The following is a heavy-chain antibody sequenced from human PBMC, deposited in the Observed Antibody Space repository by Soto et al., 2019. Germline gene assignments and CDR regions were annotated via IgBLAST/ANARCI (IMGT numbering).Heavy chain of an antibody. Sequence: QVQLVESGGGVVQPGRSLRLSCAASGFTFSSYGMHWVRQAPGKGLEWVAVIWYDGSNKYYADSVKGRFTISRDNSKNTLYLQMNSLRAEDTAVYYCASDTVVTSKGDEYFQHWGQGTLVTVSS. V-gene: IGHV3-33*01. CDR3: ASDTVVTSKGDEYFQH. CDR2: IWYDGSNK. D-gene: IGHD2-21*02. J-gene: IGHJ1*01. CDR1: GFTFSSYG.